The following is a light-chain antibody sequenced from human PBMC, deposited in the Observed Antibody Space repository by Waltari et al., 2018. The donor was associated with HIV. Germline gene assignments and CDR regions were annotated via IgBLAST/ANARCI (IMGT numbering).Light chain of an antibody. J-gene: IGLJ2*01. CDR1: RSHGGGSNY. V-gene: IGLV2-14*01. CDR3: TSYTSSSTLVV. CDR2: EVT. Sequence: QSALTQPASVSGSLGQSITIACTGTRSHGGGSNYVSRYQHHPGKAPKLMIYEVTNRPSGVSNRFSGSKSGNTASLTISGLQAEDESDYYCTSYTSSSTLVVFGGGTNLTVL.